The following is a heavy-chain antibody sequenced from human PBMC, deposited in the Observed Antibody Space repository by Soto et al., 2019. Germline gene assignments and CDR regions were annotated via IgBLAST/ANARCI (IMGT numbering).Heavy chain of an antibody. CDR3: AREAIVAGATTGMDV. J-gene: IGHJ6*02. D-gene: IGHD1-26*01. CDR2: INPGYPAGRST. Sequence: GASVKVSCKASGYTFTSYGISWVRQAPGQGLEWMGVINPGYPAGRSTTYAQKFQGRATMTTDTSTSTVYMELSRLRSDDTAVYYCAREAIVAGATTGMDVWGQGTTVTVSS. CDR1: GYTFTSYG. V-gene: IGHV1-46*01.